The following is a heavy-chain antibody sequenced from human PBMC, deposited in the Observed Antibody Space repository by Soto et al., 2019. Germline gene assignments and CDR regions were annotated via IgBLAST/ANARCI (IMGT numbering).Heavy chain of an antibody. D-gene: IGHD3-10*01. V-gene: IGHV4-34*01. CDR1: GGSFSGYY. CDR3: ARVGLWFGDPPRFDY. CDR2: INHSGST. J-gene: IGHJ4*02. Sequence: PSETLSLTCAVYGGSFSGYYWSWSLQPPWKGLEWIGEINHSGSTNYNPSLKSRVTISVDTSKNQFSLKLSSVTAADTAVYYCARVGLWFGDPPRFDYWGQGTLVTVSS.